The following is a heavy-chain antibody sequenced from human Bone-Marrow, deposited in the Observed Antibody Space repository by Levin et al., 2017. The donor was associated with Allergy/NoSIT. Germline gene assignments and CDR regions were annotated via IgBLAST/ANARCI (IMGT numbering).Heavy chain of an antibody. V-gene: IGHV3-11*05. CDR1: GFSFSDYY. D-gene: IGHD3-3*01. CDR3: ARGFTLDRKVKGVGAFDI. Sequence: NPGGSLRLSCEGSGFSFSDYYMCWLRQAPGKGLEWLSYMSGPSDYTNTADSVKGRFSIFRDNAKKSVYLQMNSLRVEDTAVYYCARGFTLDRKVKGVGAFDIWGQGTVVTVSS. J-gene: IGHJ3*02. CDR2: MSGPSDYT.